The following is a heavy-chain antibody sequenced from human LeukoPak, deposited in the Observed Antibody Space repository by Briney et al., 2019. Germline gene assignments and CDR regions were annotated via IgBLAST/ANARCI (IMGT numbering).Heavy chain of an antibody. CDR2: VFYNGAT. D-gene: IGHD2-8*02. J-gene: IGHJ4*02. V-gene: IGHV4-39*07. Sequence: SETLSLTCIVSGGSISSSIYYWAWVRQPPGKGLEWIGTVFYNGATQYSPSLRSRVTISIDTSTNQFSLKLTSVTAADTALYYCARDSGPPNYYFDYWGQGTLVTVSP. CDR1: GGSISSSIYY. CDR3: ARDSGPPNYYFDY.